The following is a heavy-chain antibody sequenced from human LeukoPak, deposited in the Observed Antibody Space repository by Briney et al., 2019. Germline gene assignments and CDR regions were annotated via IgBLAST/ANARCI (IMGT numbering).Heavy chain of an antibody. Sequence: GGSLRLSCAASGFTFSDYYMSWIRQAPGKGLEWVSYISSSGSTIYYADSVKGRFTISRDNAKNSLYLQMSSLRAEDTAVYYCARRGYFDFTYYFDYWGQGTLVTVSS. D-gene: IGHD3/OR15-3a*01. CDR1: GFTFSDYY. J-gene: IGHJ4*02. V-gene: IGHV3-11*04. CDR3: ARRGYFDFTYYFDY. CDR2: ISSSGSTI.